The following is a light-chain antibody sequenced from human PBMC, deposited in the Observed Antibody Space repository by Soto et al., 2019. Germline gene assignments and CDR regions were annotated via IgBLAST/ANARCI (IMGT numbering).Light chain of an antibody. J-gene: IGKJ2*01. CDR2: GAS. CDR1: QSVSSSY. CDR3: QQYGGSTLYT. V-gene: IGKV3-20*01. Sequence: EIVLTQSPGTLSLSPGERATLSCRASQSVSSSYLAWYQQKPGQAPRLLIYGASGRATGIPDRFSGSGSGTDFTHTISRLEPEDFAVYYCQQYGGSTLYTFGQGTKLEIK.